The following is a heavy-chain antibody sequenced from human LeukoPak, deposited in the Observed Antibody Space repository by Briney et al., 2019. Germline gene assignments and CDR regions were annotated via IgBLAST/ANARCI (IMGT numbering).Heavy chain of an antibody. D-gene: IGHD1-26*01. Sequence: PSETLSLTCSVSGDSISSSDYYWGWLRQPPGKGLEWIGSMYYGGNTYYNASLKSRVTISVDTSKNLFSLKLNSVTAADTGVYFCARSKNGKFDYWGQGTLVTVSS. V-gene: IGHV4-39*07. CDR2: MYYGGNT. J-gene: IGHJ4*02. CDR1: GDSISSSDYY. CDR3: ARSKNGKFDY.